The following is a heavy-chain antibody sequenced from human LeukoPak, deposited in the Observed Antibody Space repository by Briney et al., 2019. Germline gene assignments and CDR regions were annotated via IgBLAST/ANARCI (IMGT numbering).Heavy chain of an antibody. D-gene: IGHD3-16*01. CDR1: GFTFRGNW. Sequence: GSLRLFCAASGFTFRGNWMHWVRQAPGKGLVWVSFINNDGRVTSYADSVKGRFTISRDNAKNTLYLQMNSLRADDTAMYYCARGGQGAVDYWGPGTLVTVSS. J-gene: IGHJ4*02. CDR2: INNDGRVT. V-gene: IGHV3-74*01. CDR3: ARGGQGAVDY.